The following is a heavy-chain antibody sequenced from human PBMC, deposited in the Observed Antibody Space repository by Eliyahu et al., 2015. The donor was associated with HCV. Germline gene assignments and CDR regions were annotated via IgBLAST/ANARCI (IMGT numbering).Heavy chain of an antibody. V-gene: IGHV1-69*01. D-gene: IGHD3-22*01. J-gene: IGHJ4*02. CDR2: IIPIFGTA. CDR1: GGTFSSYA. Sequence: QVQLVQSGAEVKKPGSSVKVSCKASGGTFSSYAISWVRQAPGQGLEWMGGIIPIFGTANYAQKFQGRVTITADESTSTAYMELSSLRSEDTAVYYCATRRDYYDSSGYSRFDYWGQGTLVTVSS. CDR3: ATRRDYYDSSGYSRFDY.